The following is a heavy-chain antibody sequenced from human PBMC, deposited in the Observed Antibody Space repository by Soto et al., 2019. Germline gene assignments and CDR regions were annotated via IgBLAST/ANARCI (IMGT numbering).Heavy chain of an antibody. V-gene: IGHV3-53*01. J-gene: IGHJ4*02. CDR1: GFTVSSHY. D-gene: IGHD2-21*02. CDR3: ARAQVAYCGGDCYYGCYFDS. CDR2: IYSISST. Sequence: HPGGSLRLSCAASGFTVSSHYMSWVRQAPGKGLEWVSVIYSISSTNYADSVKGRFTISRDNSMNTLYLQMNSLRAEDTAIYYCARAQVAYCGGDCYYGCYFDSWGQGTLVTVSS.